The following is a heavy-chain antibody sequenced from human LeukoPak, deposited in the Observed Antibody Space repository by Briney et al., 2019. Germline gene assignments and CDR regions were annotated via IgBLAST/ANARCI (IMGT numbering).Heavy chain of an antibody. D-gene: IGHD6-19*01. CDR3: AKDYSSGWYESWFDP. CDR2: ISYDGSNK. CDR1: GFTFSSYG. V-gene: IGHV3-30*18. J-gene: IGHJ5*02. Sequence: GGSLRLSCAASGFTFSSYGMHWVRQAPGKGLEWVAVISYDGSNKYYADSVKGRFTISRDNSKNTLYLQMNSLRAEDTAVYYCAKDYSSGWYESWFDPWGQGTLVAVSS.